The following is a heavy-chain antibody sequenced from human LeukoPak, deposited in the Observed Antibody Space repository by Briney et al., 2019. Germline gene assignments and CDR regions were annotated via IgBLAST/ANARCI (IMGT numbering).Heavy chain of an antibody. J-gene: IGHJ4*02. D-gene: IGHD6-19*01. CDR1: GGSISSHY. CDR2: IYYSGST. CDR3: ASGFDSSGWYLGGY. Sequence: SETLSLTCTVSGGSISSHYWSWIRQPPGKGLEWIGYIYYSGSTNYNPSLKSRVTISVDTSKNQFSLKLSSVTAADTAVYYCASGFDSSGWYLGGYWGQGTLVTVSS. V-gene: IGHV4-59*08.